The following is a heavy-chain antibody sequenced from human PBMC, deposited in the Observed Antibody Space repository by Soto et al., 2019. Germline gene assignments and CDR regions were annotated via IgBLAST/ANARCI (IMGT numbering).Heavy chain of an antibody. CDR1: GFTFSSYW. V-gene: IGHV3-74*01. J-gene: IGHJ4*02. CDR3: AREGNYYDSSGYYSLDY. Sequence: EVQLVESGGGLVQPGGSLRLSCAASGFTFSSYWMHWVRQAPGKGLVWVSRINSDGSSTSYADSVKGRFTISRDNAKNTLYLQMNSLRAADTAVYYCAREGNYYDSSGYYSLDYWGQGTLVTVSS. CDR2: INSDGSST. D-gene: IGHD3-22*01.